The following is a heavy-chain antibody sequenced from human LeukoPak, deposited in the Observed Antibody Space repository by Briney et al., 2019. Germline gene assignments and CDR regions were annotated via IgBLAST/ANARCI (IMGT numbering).Heavy chain of an antibody. Sequence: GESLKISCKGSGYSFTSYWIGWARQMPGKGLEWMGIIYPGDSDTRYSPSFQGQVTISADKSISTAYLQWSSLKASDTAMYYCARQHQLYYYGMDVWGQGTTVTVSS. CDR3: ARQHQLYYYGMDV. CDR1: GYSFTSYW. D-gene: IGHD1-1*01. CDR2: IYPGDSDT. J-gene: IGHJ6*02. V-gene: IGHV5-51*01.